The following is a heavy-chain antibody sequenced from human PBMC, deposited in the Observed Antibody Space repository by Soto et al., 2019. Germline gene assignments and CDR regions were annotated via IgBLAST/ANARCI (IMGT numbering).Heavy chain of an antibody. CDR2: MHQSGTT. J-gene: IGHJ5*02. Sequence: PSETLSLTCAVYGGSFNTYYWSWIRQCPGKGLEWIGEMHQSGTTNYNPSLKSRVTISVDTSKIQFTLSLRAVTAADTAVYYFACVRSGVRTDSFDPRCPGTLVTVSS. CDR1: GGSFNTYY. D-gene: IGHD3-10*01. V-gene: IGHV4-34*01. CDR3: ACVRSGVRTDSFDP.